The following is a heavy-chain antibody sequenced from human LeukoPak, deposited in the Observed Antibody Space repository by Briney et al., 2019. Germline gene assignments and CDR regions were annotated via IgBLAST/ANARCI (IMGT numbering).Heavy chain of an antibody. CDR2: TAFNGSNNDYVT. Sequence: GRSLRLSCAASGFTFSTYGMHWVRQAPGKGLEWVAVTAFNGSNNDYVTSYANSVKGRFTVSRDNSKNTLYLQMNSLRAEDTAVYYCARDRRRVTPPWGGMDVWGQGTTVTVSS. D-gene: IGHD2-21*02. J-gene: IGHJ6*02. CDR1: GFTFSTYG. V-gene: IGHV3-30*03. CDR3: ARDRRRVTPPWGGMDV.